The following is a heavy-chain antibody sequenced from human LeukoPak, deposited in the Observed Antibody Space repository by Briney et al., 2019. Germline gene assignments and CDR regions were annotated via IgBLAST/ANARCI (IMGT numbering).Heavy chain of an antibody. V-gene: IGHV3-30*18. CDR3: AKDRGAAAGSYYGMDV. CDR1: GFTFSNYG. J-gene: IGHJ6*02. D-gene: IGHD6-13*01. CDR2: ISYDGSNK. Sequence: GRSLRLSCAASGFTFSNYGMHWVGQAPGKGLEWEAVISYDGSNKYYVDSVKGRFTISRDNPKNTLFLQMSGLRAEETAVYYCAKDRGAAAGSYYGMDVWGQGTTVTVSS.